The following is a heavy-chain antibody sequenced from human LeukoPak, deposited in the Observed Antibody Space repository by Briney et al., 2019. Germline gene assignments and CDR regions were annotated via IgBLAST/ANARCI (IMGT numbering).Heavy chain of an antibody. CDR3: ARQFDSSSSSGWFDP. CDR1: GYSFTSYW. J-gene: IGHJ5*02. CDR2: IYPGDSDT. Sequence: GESLKISCKGSGYSFTSYWIGWVRQMPGKGLEWMGIIYPGDSDTRYSPSFQGQVTISVDKSISTAYQQWSSLKASDTAMYYCARQFDSSSSSGWFDPWGQGTLVTVSS. D-gene: IGHD6-6*01. V-gene: IGHV5-51*01.